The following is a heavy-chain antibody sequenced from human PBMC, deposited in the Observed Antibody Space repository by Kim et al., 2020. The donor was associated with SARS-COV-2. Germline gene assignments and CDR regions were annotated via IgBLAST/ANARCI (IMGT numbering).Heavy chain of an antibody. CDR1: GGSISSGGYS. CDR2: IYHSGST. D-gene: IGHD3-3*01. Sequence: SETLSLTCAVSGGSISSGGYSWSWIRQPPGKGLEWIGYIYHSGSTYYNPSLKSRVTISVDRSKNQFSLKLSSVTAADTAVYYCAGLSFFHFDYWGQGTLVTVSS. V-gene: IGHV4-30-2*01. J-gene: IGHJ4*02. CDR3: AGLSFFHFDY.